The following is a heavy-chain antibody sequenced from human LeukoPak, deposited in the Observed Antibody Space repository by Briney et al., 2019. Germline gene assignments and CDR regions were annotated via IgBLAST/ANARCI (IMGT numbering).Heavy chain of an antibody. D-gene: IGHD3-22*01. Sequence: ASVKVSCKASGYTFTSYGISWVRQAPGQGLEWMGWISVYNGNTNYAQKLQGRVTMTTDTSTSTAYMELRSLRSDDTAVYYCARDHQYYYDSSGYYSGLAYWGQGTLVTVSS. CDR1: GYTFTSYG. CDR3: ARDHQYYYDSSGYYSGLAY. J-gene: IGHJ4*02. V-gene: IGHV1-18*01. CDR2: ISVYNGNT.